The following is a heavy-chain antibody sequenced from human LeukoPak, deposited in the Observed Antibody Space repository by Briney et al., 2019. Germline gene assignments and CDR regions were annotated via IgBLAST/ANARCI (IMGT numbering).Heavy chain of an antibody. CDR2: ISGSGGST. V-gene: IGHV3-23*01. J-gene: IGHJ4*02. CDR3: AGDVIAVAGRDY. CDR1: RFTFSSYA. Sequence: GGSLRLSCAASRFTFSSYAMGWVRQAPGKGLEWVSAISGSGGSTYYADSVKGRFTISRDNSKNTLYLQMNSLRAEDTAVYYCAGDVIAVAGRDYWGQGTLVTVSS. D-gene: IGHD6-19*01.